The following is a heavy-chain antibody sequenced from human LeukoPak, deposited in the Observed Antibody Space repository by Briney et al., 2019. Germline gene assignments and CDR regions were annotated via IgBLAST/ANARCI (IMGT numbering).Heavy chain of an antibody. V-gene: IGHV3-64*01. CDR1: GFTFSTYA. J-gene: IGHJ1*01. Sequence: SGGSLTLSCTVSGFTFSTYAMHWIRQSPGKGLEHVSSITYDGGTTYYANSVKGRFTISRDNSKNTLYLQMGSLRDEDMSVFYCARDEAGYSSDWGQGTLVTVSS. CDR2: ITYDGGTT. D-gene: IGHD6-19*01. CDR3: ARDEAGYSSD.